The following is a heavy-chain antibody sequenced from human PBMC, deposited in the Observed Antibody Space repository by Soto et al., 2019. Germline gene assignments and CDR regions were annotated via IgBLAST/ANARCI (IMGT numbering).Heavy chain of an antibody. V-gene: IGHV3-33*01. D-gene: IGHD6-13*01. CDR2: IWYDGSNK. J-gene: IGHJ6*02. Sequence: QVQLVESGGGVVQPGRSLRLYCAASGFTFSSYGMHWVRQAPGKGLEWVAVIWYDGSNKYYADSVKGRFTISRDNSKNTLYLQMNSLRAEDTAVYYCARAWGIAPAGTVELGMDAWGQGTTVTVSS. CDR3: ARAWGIAPAGTVELGMDA. CDR1: GFTFSSYG.